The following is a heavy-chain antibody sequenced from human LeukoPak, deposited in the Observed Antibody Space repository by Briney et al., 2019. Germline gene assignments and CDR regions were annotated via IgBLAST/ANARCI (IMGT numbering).Heavy chain of an antibody. Sequence: PGGSLRLSCAASGFTFSSYAMHWVRQAPGKGLEWVAVISYDGSNKYYADSVKGRFTISRDNSKNTLYLQMNSLRAEDTAVYFCARGGYYNILTGFRSRILGFDYWGRGTLVTVSS. D-gene: IGHD3-9*01. CDR3: ARGGYYNILTGFRSRILGFDY. V-gene: IGHV3-30*04. CDR1: GFTFSSYA. J-gene: IGHJ4*02. CDR2: ISYDGSNK.